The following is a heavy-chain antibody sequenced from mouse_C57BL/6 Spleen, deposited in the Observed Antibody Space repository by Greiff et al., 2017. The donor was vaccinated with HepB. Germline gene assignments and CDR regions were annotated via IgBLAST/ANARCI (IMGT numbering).Heavy chain of an antibody. CDR1: GFSLSTFGMG. CDR3: ARSTTVVAYYAMDY. CDR2: IWWDDDK. J-gene: IGHJ4*01. V-gene: IGHV8-8*01. D-gene: IGHD1-1*01. Sequence: QVTLKECGPGILQPSQTLSLTCSFSGFSLSTFGMGVGWIRQPSGKGLEWLAHIWWDDDKYYNPALKSRLTISKDTSKNQVFLKIANVDTADTATYYCARSTTVVAYYAMDYWGQGTSVTVSS.